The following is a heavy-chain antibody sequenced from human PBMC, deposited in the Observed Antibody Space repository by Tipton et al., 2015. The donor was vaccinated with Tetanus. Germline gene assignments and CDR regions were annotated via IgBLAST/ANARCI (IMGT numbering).Heavy chain of an antibody. V-gene: IGHV3-73*01. CDR1: GFTFSGSD. CDR3: SPYSSEGMTV. J-gene: IGHJ6*02. CDR2: IGGKPKSYAT. Sequence: GSLRLSCAASGFTFSGSDVHWVRQASGKGLEWVGRIGGKPKSYATAYAASVRGRFTISRDDSESTAYLQMNSLKTEDTAVYYCSPYSSEGMTVWGQGTTVTVSS. D-gene: IGHD2-21*01.